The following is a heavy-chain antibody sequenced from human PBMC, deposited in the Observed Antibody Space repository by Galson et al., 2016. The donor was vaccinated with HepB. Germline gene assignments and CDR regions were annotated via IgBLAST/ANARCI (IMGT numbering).Heavy chain of an antibody. CDR1: GFTFSDYY. V-gene: IGHV3-11*01. Sequence: SLRLSCAASGFTFSDYYMSWVRQAPGKGLEWVSYISGVSTVIFYADSVKGRFTVSRDNAENSLYLQMNSLRAEDTAVYYCARVGLSGSDEDYCYYYGLDVWGHGTTVTVSS. CDR3: ARVGLSGSDEDYCYYYGLDV. J-gene: IGHJ6*02. CDR2: ISGVSTVI. D-gene: IGHD5-12*01.